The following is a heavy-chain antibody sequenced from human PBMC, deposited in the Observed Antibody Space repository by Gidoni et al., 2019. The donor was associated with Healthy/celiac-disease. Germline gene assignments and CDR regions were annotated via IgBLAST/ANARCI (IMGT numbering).Heavy chain of an antibody. Sequence: VPLVPSGAEVTMPGESLKISCKGSGSSFTIYWIGWLCQMPGKGLEWMRIIYPGDSDTRYSPSFQGQVTISADKSISTAYLQWSSLKASDTAMYYCARQRKMVRGVIVNLFDYWGQGTLVTVSS. CDR2: IYPGDSDT. CDR3: ARQRKMVRGVIVNLFDY. V-gene: IGHV5-51*01. CDR1: GSSFTIYW. J-gene: IGHJ4*02. D-gene: IGHD3-10*01.